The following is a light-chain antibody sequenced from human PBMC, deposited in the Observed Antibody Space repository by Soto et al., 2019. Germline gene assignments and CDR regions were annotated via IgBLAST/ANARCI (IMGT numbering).Light chain of an antibody. CDR2: GAS. CDR3: QQYGSSRWT. J-gene: IGKJ1*01. Sequence: EIVMTQSPATLSVSPVERATLSCMASQSVSSNLAWYQQKPGQAPRLLIYGASTRATGIPARFSGSGSGTDFTLTISRLEPEDFAVYYCQQYGSSRWTFGQGTKVDIK. CDR1: QSVSSN. V-gene: IGKV3-15*01.